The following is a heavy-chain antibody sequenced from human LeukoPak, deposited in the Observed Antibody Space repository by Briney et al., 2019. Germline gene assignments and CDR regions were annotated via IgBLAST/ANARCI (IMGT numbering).Heavy chain of an antibody. CDR1: GGSVSNDY. CDR2: IYIDETT. Sequence: PSETLSLTCTVSGGSVSNDYRSWVRQPAGKGLEWIGHIYIDETTNYNPSLKSRVTMSVDTSKNQFSLKLRSVTAADTAVYYCARDGKGYFDWLFSSRYYFDYWGQGTLVTVSS. D-gene: IGHD3-9*01. J-gene: IGHJ4*02. CDR3: ARDGKGYFDWLFSSRYYFDY. V-gene: IGHV4-4*07.